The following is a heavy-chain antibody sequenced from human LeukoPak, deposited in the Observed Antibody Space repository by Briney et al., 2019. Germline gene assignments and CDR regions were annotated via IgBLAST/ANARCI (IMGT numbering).Heavy chain of an antibody. CDR3: ARDPSIAARPDDGY. CDR1: GYTFTGYY. CDR2: INPNSGGT. D-gene: IGHD6-6*01. Sequence: ASVKVSCKASGYTFTGYYMHWVRQAPAQGLEWMGWINPNSGGTNNAQKFQGRVTMTRDTSISTAYMELSRLRSDDTAVYYCARDPSIAARPDDGYWGQGTLVTVSS. V-gene: IGHV1-2*02. J-gene: IGHJ4*02.